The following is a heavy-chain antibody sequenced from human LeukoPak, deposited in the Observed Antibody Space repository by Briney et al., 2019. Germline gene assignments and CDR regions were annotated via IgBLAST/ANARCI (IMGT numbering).Heavy chain of an antibody. Sequence: GGSLRLSCAASGFTFSTFAMIWVRQPPGKGLEWVSSIFPSGGEIHYADSVRGRFTISRDNSKSTLSLQMNSLKASDTAMYYCARHSRDGYHHWGYWGQGTLVTVSS. CDR2: IFPSGGEI. CDR3: ARHSRDGYHHWGY. J-gene: IGHJ4*02. D-gene: IGHD5-24*01. V-gene: IGHV3-23*01. CDR1: GFTFSTFA.